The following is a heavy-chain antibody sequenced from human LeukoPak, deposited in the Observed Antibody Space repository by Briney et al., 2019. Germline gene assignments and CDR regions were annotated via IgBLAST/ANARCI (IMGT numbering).Heavy chain of an antibody. Sequence: PGGSLRLSCVASGFTYNSYTMSWVRQAPGKGLEWVSSIGGSSDDTYYADSVKGRFTISRDNSKNTVYLQMNSLRAEDTAVYYCASFGYSSSSGNDYWGQGTLVTVSS. CDR1: GFTYNSYT. D-gene: IGHD6-6*01. CDR2: IGGSSDDT. J-gene: IGHJ4*02. V-gene: IGHV3-23*01. CDR3: ASFGYSSSSGNDY.